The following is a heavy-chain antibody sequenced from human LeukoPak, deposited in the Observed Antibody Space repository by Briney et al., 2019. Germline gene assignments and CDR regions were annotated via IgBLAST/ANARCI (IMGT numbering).Heavy chain of an antibody. V-gene: IGHV4-59*01. CDR2: IYYSGST. J-gene: IGHJ4*02. D-gene: IGHD2-15*01. CDR3: ARVKRFCSGGSCYLPFDY. Sequence: PSETLSLTCTVSGGSISSYYWSWIRQPPGKGLEWIGYIYYSGSTNYNPSLKSRVTISVDTSKNQFSLKLSSVTAADTAVYYCARVKRFCSGGSCYLPFDYWGQGTLVTVSS. CDR1: GGSISSYY.